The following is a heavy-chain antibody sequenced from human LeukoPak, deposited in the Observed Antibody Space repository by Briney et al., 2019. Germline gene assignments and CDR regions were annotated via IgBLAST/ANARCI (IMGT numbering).Heavy chain of an antibody. D-gene: IGHD2-2*01. CDR3: ARGDYCSSTSCYSDWFDP. V-gene: IGHV4-61*02. CDR2: IYTSGST. J-gene: IGHJ5*02. Sequence: SQTLCLTRAVSVGSISSGSYYGSSSRQPAGKGLGWVGRIYTSGSTNYKPSLKSRLTLSVDTSKNQFALKLSSVTAADTAVYYCARGDYCSSTSCYSDWFDPWGQGTLVTVSS. CDR1: VGSISSGSYY.